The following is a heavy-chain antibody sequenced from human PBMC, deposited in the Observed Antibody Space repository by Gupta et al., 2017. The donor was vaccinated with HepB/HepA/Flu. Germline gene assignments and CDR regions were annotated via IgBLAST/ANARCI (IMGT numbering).Heavy chain of an antibody. CDR2: ISYDGSNT. CDR1: GFTFSTYG. J-gene: IGHJ5*02. D-gene: IGHD2-15*01. V-gene: IGHV3-30*18. CDR3: AKVGYSSSGNFDP. Sequence: QVHLVESGGGVVQPGRSLRLSCAASGFTFSTYGMHWVRQAPGKGLEWVALISYDGSNTYYGDSVKGRFTISRDNSKNTLYLQMNSLRVEDTAIYYCAKVGYSSSGNFDPWGQGTPVTVSS.